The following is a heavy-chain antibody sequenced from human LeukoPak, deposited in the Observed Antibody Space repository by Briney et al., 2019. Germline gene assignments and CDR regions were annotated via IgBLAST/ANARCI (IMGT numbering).Heavy chain of an antibody. Sequence: AASAFTVSSSFMSWVRQAPGKGLEWVSIIYSNGNTHYADSVRGRFTISRDNAKNSLYLQMNSLRAEDTAVYYCARAYSYGNDYWGQGTLVTVSS. V-gene: IGHV3-53*01. CDR3: ARAYSYGNDY. CDR1: AFTVSSSF. D-gene: IGHD5-18*01. J-gene: IGHJ4*02. CDR2: IYSNGNT.